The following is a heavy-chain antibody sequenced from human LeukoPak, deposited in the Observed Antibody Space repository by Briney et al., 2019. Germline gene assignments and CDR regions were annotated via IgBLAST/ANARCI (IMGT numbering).Heavy chain of an antibody. J-gene: IGHJ5*02. Sequence: SETLSLTCAVYGGSFSGYSWSWISQPPGKGLEWIGEINHSGSTNYNPSLKRRATISVDTSKNQFSLKLSSVTAADTAVYYCARGKTYDFWSGYYAAWFDPWGQGTLVTVSS. CDR2: INHSGST. CDR1: GGSFSGYS. V-gene: IGHV4-34*01. D-gene: IGHD3-3*01. CDR3: ARGKTYDFWSGYYAAWFDP.